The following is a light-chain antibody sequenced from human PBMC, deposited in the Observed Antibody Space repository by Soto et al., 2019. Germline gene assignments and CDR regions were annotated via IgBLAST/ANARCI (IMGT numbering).Light chain of an antibody. V-gene: IGKV3-15*01. CDR2: GAS. J-gene: IGKJ5*01. CDR1: QNISRS. Sequence: EIVMTQSPVTLSVSPGERATLSCRASQNISRSLAWYQQKPGQAPRLLIYGASTRATGTPARFSGSGSGTEFTLTISSLQSEDFAAYYCQQYKNWPPITFGQGTRLEIK. CDR3: QQYKNWPPIT.